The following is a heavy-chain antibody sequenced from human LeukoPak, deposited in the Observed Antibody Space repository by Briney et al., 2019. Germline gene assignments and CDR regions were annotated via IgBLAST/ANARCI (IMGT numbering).Heavy chain of an antibody. V-gene: IGHV3-23*01. J-gene: IGHJ4*02. CDR1: GITLSNYG. Sequence: GGSLRLSCAVSGITLSNYGMSWVRQAPGKGLEWVAGISDSGGSTNYADSVKGRFTISRDNPKNTLYLQMNSLRAEDTTVYFCAKRGVVIRVILVGFHRQAYYFESWGQGALVTVSS. CDR3: AKRGVVIRVILVGFHRQAYYFES. D-gene: IGHD3/OR15-3a*01. CDR2: ISDSGGST.